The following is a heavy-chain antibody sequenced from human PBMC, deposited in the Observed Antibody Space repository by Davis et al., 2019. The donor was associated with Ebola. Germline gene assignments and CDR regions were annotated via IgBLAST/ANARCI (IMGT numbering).Heavy chain of an antibody. Sequence: PGGSLRLSCAASGFIFSSYEMNWIRQSPDKGLEWIGEIHKSGSTNYNPSLKTRVTMSMDSSKNQFSLKMNSQTAADTAVYYRARGAPLQLWSYSYYYMDVWGIGATVTVSS. D-gene: IGHD5-18*01. CDR3: ARGAPLQLWSYSYYYMDV. V-gene: IGHV4-34*01. CDR1: GFIFSSYE. CDR2: IHKSGST. J-gene: IGHJ6*03.